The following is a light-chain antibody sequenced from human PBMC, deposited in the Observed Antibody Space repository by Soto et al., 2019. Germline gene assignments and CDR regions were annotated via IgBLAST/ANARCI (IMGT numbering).Light chain of an antibody. CDR2: DAS. CDR1: QTIANNY. Sequence: EVALTQSPGTLSLSPGARATLSCRASQTIANNYLTWYQQKPGQAPRVLIYDASTRATGIPDRFGGSGSGTDFPLTISRLEPEDFAVYYCQQYGSSPWTFGQGTKVDIK. V-gene: IGKV3-20*01. J-gene: IGKJ1*01. CDR3: QQYGSSPWT.